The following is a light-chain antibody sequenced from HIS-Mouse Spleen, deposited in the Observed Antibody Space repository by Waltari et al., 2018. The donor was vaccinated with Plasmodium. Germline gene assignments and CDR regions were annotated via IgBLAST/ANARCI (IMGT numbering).Light chain of an antibody. CDR3: YSTDSSGNHRV. Sequence: SYELTQPPSVSVSPGQTARITCSGDALPKKYAYWYPEKSGPAPVLVIYEDSKRPPGIPERCSGSSSGTMATLTISGAQVEDEADYYCYSTDSSGNHRVFGGGTKLTVL. CDR2: EDS. V-gene: IGLV3-10*01. CDR1: ALPKKY. J-gene: IGLJ3*02.